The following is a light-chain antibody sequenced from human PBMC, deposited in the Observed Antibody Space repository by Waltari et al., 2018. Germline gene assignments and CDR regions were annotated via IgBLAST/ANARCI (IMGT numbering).Light chain of an antibody. Sequence: QSALTQPASVSGTPGQSITIPCTGTTSDGGNYDLVSWYQHHPGKAPKLLICEVIKRPSGVSSRFSGSKSGSTASLIISGLQPDDEADYYCCSYAGRGTYVFGSGTKVTVL. CDR2: EVI. CDR3: CSYAGRGTYV. V-gene: IGLV2-23*02. J-gene: IGLJ1*01. CDR1: TSDGGNYDL.